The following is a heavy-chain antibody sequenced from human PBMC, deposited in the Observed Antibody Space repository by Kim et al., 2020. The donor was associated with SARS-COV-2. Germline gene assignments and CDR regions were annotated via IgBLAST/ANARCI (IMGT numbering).Heavy chain of an antibody. Sequence: YQGRVTITADKSTSTAYMELSSLRSEDTAVYYCARYCSGGSCFGLRAFDIWGQGTMVTVSS. CDR3: ARYCSGGSCFGLRAFDI. J-gene: IGHJ3*02. V-gene: IGHV1-69*02. D-gene: IGHD2-15*01.